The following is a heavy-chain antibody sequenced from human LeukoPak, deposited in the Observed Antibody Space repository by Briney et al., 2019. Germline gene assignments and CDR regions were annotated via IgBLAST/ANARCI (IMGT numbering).Heavy chain of an antibody. D-gene: IGHD3-22*01. V-gene: IGHV4-4*07. Sequence: KPSETLSLTCTVSGGSISSYYWSWIRQPAGKGLEWIGRIYTSGSTNYNPSLKSRVTMSVDTSKNQFSLRLSSVTAADTAVYYCAREQTYYDSSGYYYAYFDYWGQGTLVTVSS. CDR3: AREQTYYDSSGYYYAYFDY. CDR2: IYTSGST. CDR1: GGSISSYY. J-gene: IGHJ4*02.